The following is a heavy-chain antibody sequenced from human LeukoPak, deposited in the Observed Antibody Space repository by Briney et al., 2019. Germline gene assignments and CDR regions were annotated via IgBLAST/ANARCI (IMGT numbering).Heavy chain of an antibody. Sequence: GGSLRLSCAASGFTFSSYSMNWVRQAPGKGLEWVSSISSSSRYIYYADSVKGRFTISRVNAKNSLYLQMNSLRAEDTAVYYCARGTQWLDPFDYWGQGTLVTVSS. J-gene: IGHJ4*02. D-gene: IGHD6-19*01. CDR1: GFTFSSYS. V-gene: IGHV3-21*01. CDR2: ISSSSRYI. CDR3: ARGTQWLDPFDY.